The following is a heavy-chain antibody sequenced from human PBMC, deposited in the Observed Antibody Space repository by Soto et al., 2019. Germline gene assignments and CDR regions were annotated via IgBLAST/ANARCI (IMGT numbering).Heavy chain of an antibody. CDR1: GYTFTSYG. J-gene: IGHJ4*02. CDR3: ARGGYDYPGKPAGTFDY. CDR2: ISAYNGNT. V-gene: IGHV1-18*01. D-gene: IGHD5-12*01. Sequence: QFPLVQSGAEVKKPGASVKVSCKASGYTFTSYGISWVRQAPGQGLEWMGWISAYNGNTNYAQKRQGRVTMTTDTPTSTVYMELRSLRSDDTAVYYCARGGYDYPGKPAGTFDYWGQGTLVTVSS.